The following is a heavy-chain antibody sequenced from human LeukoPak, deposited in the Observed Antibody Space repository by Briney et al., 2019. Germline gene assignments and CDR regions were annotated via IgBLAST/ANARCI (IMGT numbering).Heavy chain of an antibody. CDR3: ARMRSSRRTHNWFDP. J-gene: IGHJ5*02. Sequence: ASVKVSCKASGYTFTSYDINWVRQATGQGLEWMGWMNPNSGNTGYAQKFQGRVTMTRNTSISTAYMGLSSLRSEDTAVYYCARMRSSRRTHNWFDPWGQGTLVTVSS. CDR1: GYTFTSYD. CDR2: MNPNSGNT. D-gene: IGHD6-13*01. V-gene: IGHV1-8*01.